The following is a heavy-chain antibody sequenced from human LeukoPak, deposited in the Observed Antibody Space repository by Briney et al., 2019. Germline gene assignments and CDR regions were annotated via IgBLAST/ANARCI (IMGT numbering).Heavy chain of an antibody. D-gene: IGHD3-3*01. CDR2: INHSGST. CDR3: ARCIHYDFWSGPYGMDV. J-gene: IGHJ6*02. CDR1: GGSFSGYY. V-gene: IGHV4-34*01. Sequence: PSETLSLTCAVYGGSFSGYYWSWIRQPPGKGLEWVGEINHSGSTNYNPSLKSRVTISVDTSKNQFSLKLSSVTAADTAVYYCARCIHYDFWSGPYGMDVWGQGTTVTVS.